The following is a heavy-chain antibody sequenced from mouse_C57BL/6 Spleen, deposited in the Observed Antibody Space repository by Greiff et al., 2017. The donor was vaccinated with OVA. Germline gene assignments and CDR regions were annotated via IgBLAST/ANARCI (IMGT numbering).Heavy chain of an antibody. D-gene: IGHD2-4*01. V-gene: IGHV1-54*01. CDR2: INPGSGGT. CDR1: GYAFTNYL. Sequence: VLLVESGAELVRPGTSVKVSCKASGYAFTNYLIEWVKQRPGQGLEWIGVINPGSGGTNYNEKFKGKATLTADKSSSTAYMQLSSLTSEDSAVYFCARGDDYVCAYWGQGTLVTVSA. CDR3: ARGDDYVCAY. J-gene: IGHJ3*01.